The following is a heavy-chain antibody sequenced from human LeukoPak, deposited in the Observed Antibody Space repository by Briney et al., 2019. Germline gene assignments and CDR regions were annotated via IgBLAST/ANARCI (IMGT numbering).Heavy chain of an antibody. Sequence: GGSLRLSCAASGFTLSTYAMSWVRQAPGRGLEWVSTFSGTGGTFYADSVKGRFTISRDNSKNTLYLQMNSLRAEDTAVYYCALQRPLKGVWGQGTTVTVSS. CDR3: ALQRPLKGV. D-gene: IGHD1-1*01. V-gene: IGHV3-23*01. CDR2: FSGTGGT. J-gene: IGHJ6*02. CDR1: GFTLSTYA.